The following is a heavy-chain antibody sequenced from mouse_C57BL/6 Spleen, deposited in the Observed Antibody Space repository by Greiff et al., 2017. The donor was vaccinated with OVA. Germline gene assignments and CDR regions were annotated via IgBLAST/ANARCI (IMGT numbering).Heavy chain of an antibody. Sequence: QVQLQQPGAELVKPGASVKLSCKASGYTFTSYWMQWVNQRPGQGLEWIGEIDPSDSYTNYNQKFKGKATLTVDTSSSTAYMQLSSLTSEDSAVYYCARSGNYYGSSYWYFDVWGTGTTVTVSS. CDR3: ARSGNYYGSSYWYFDV. CDR2: IDPSDSYT. D-gene: IGHD1-1*01. J-gene: IGHJ1*03. CDR1: GYTFTSYW. V-gene: IGHV1-50*01.